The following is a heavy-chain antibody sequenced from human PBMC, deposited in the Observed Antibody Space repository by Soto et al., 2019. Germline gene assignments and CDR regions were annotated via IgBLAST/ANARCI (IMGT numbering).Heavy chain of an antibody. V-gene: IGHV3-7*01. D-gene: IGHD5-18*01. CDR3: TREGQPAGCDF. CDR1: GFTFTSYW. CDR2: INYGGNKK. J-gene: IGHJ4*02. Sequence: PGGSLRPSCAASGFTFTSYWMSWVRQAPGKGLEWVANINYGGNKKNFADSVKGRFTISRDNAQESVLLQMSNLRAEDTAVYCCTREGQPAGCDFWGQGTLVTVSS.